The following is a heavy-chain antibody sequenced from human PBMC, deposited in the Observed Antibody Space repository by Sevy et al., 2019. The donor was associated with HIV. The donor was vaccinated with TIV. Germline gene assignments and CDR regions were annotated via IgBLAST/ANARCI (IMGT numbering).Heavy chain of an antibody. CDR3: AIKITMIRGDQGPFDY. J-gene: IGHJ4*02. CDR2: ISVGGDFT. V-gene: IGHV3-23*01. CDR1: GFTFSNYA. Sequence: GESLKISCADSGFTFSNYAMAWVRQAPGKGLEWVSAISVGGDFTYYADSVRGRFTVSRDKSKNTLFLQMNSLRAEDTAVYYCAIKITMIRGDQGPFDYWGQGTLVTVSS. D-gene: IGHD3-10*01.